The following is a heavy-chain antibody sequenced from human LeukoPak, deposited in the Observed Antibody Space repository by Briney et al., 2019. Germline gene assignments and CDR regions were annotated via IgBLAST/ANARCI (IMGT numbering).Heavy chain of an antibody. D-gene: IGHD3-10*01. CDR3: ARDLPRNGADY. V-gene: IGHV1-69*04. CDR2: IIPILGIA. CDR1: GGTFSSYT. Sequence: SVKVSCKASGGTFSSYTISWVRQAPGQGLEWMGRIIPILGIANYAQKFQGRVTVTADKSTSTAYMELSSLRSEDTAVYYCARDLPRNGADYWGQGTLVTVSS. J-gene: IGHJ4*02.